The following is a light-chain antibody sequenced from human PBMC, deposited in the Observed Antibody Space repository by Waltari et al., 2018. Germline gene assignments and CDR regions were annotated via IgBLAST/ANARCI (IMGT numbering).Light chain of an antibody. Sequence: QSVLTQPPSVSAAPGQKVTISCSADTSVQGNTQMSWYQQLPGTAPKLLIYDNNKRPSGISERFSGSRSGSSATLVITGLQTGDEADYYCGSWDNSPKHGRVFGGGTKLTV. CDR2: DNN. J-gene: IGLJ2*01. CDR1: TSVQGNTQ. V-gene: IGLV1-51*01. CDR3: GSWDNSPKHGRV.